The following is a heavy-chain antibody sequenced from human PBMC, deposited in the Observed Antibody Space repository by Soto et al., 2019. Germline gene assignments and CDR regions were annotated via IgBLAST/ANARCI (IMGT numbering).Heavy chain of an antibody. CDR1: GGSISSYY. J-gene: IGHJ6*03. V-gene: IGHV4-59*12. D-gene: IGHD2-2*01. CDR2: IYYSGST. Sequence: SETLSLTCTVSGGSISSYYWSWIRQPPGKGLEWIGYIYYSGSTNYNPSLKSRVTISVDTSKNQFSQKLSSVIAADTAVYYCARDLVVPAAMSHYYYYYMDVWGKGTTVTVSS. CDR3: ARDLVVPAAMSHYYYYYMDV.